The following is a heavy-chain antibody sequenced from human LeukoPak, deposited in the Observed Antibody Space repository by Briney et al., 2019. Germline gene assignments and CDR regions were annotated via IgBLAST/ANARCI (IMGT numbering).Heavy chain of an antibody. D-gene: IGHD2-2*01. CDR3: ARDVWDIVVVPAATPGLFDY. V-gene: IGHV1-18*01. CDR2: ISAYNGNT. CDR1: GYTFTSYG. J-gene: IGHJ4*02. Sequence: ASVKVSCKASGYTFTSYGISWVRQAPGQGLEWMGWISAYNGNTNYAQKLQGRVTMTTDTSTSTAYMELRSLRSDDTAVYYCARDVWDIVVVPAATPGLFDYWGQGTLVTVSS.